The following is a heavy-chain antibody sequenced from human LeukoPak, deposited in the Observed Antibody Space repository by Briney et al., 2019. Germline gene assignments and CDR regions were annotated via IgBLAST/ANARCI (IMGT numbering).Heavy chain of an antibody. V-gene: IGHV1-46*01. D-gene: IGHD2-2*01. CDR2: INPSGGST. J-gene: IGHJ4*02. CDR3: AVYCSSTSCYAGREFDY. CDR1: GYTFTSYY. Sequence: ASVKVSCKASGYTFTSYYMHWVRQAPGQGLEWMGIINPSGGSTSYAQKFQGRVTMTRDTSISTAYMELSRLRSDDTAVYYCAVYCSSTSCYAGREFDYWGQGTLVTVSS.